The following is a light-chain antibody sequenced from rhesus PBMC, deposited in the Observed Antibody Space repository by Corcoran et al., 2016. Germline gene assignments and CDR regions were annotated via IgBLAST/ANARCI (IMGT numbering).Light chain of an antibody. CDR3: QHYYNPPLP. CDR1: QGITND. CDR2: EAI. J-gene: IGKJ4*01. Sequence: DIQMTQSPSSLSASVGDRVTITGRASQGITNDLAWDQQKPGETPTLLNYEAISLQRGIPSRFSVRGSGTDFTLTISNLQSEYFATFYCQHYYNPPLPFVGWSKVEIK. V-gene: IGKV1-21*01.